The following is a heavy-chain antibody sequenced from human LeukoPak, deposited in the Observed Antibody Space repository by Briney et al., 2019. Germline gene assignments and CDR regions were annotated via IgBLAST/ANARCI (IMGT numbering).Heavy chain of an antibody. J-gene: IGHJ6*02. Sequence: ASVKVSCKASGYTFTSYGISWVRQAPGQGLEWMGWISAYNGNTNYAQKLQGRVTMTSDTSTSTAYMELRSLRSDDTAVYYCARDRDYGSYYGMDVWGQGTTVTVSS. D-gene: IGHD4-17*01. CDR3: ARDRDYGSYYGMDV. CDR2: ISAYNGNT. CDR1: GYTFTSYG. V-gene: IGHV1-18*01.